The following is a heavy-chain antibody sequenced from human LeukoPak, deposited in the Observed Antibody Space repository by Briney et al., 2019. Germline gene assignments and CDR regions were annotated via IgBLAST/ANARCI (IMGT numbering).Heavy chain of an antibody. CDR1: GYTFTSYY. D-gene: IGHD6-6*01. CDR2: INPSGGST. Sequence: ASVKVSCKASGYTFTSYYMHWVRQAPGQGLEWMGIINPSGGSTSYAQKFQGRVTVTRDTSTSTVYMELSSLRSEDTAVYYCAREGSSSSSGDYFDYWGQGTLVTVSS. J-gene: IGHJ4*02. CDR3: AREGSSSSSGDYFDY. V-gene: IGHV1-46*01.